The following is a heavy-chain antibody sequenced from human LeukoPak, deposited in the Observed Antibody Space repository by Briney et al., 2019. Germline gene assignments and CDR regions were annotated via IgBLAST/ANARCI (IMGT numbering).Heavy chain of an antibody. CDR1: GYSFSDYW. D-gene: IGHD2-8*02. Sequence: ESLKPSCQCSGYSFSDYWIGWERQMPGTGLEWIGVIYPGDSDTRHSPSFQGQVTMSADKSISTAYLQWSRLKASNTAIYYGARLLTSGHTIRDWFDPWGQGTRVADSS. V-gene: IGHV5-51*01. CDR3: ARLLTSGHTIRDWFDP. J-gene: IGHJ5*02. CDR2: IYPGDSDT.